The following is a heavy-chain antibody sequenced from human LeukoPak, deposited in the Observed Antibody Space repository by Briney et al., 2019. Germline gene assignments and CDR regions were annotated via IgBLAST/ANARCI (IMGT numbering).Heavy chain of an antibody. D-gene: IGHD1-26*01. Sequence: PSETLSLTCTVSGGSISSSSYYWGWIRQPPGKGLEWIGSIYYSGSTYYNPSLKSRVTISVDTSKNQFSLKLSSVTAADTAVYYCARDQGGSYSHYYGMDVWGQGTTVTVSS. CDR1: GGSISSSSYY. J-gene: IGHJ6*02. CDR3: ARDQGGSYSHYYGMDV. CDR2: IYYSGST. V-gene: IGHV4-39*07.